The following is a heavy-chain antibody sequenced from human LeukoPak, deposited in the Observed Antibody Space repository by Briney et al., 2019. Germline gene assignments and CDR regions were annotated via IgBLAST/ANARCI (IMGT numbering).Heavy chain of an antibody. CDR2: ISSSGSTI. CDR3: ARDLRSHYGMDV. CDR1: GFTFSSYS. V-gene: IGHV3-48*04. J-gene: IGHJ6*02. D-gene: IGHD2-15*01. Sequence: GGSLRLSCAASGFTFSSYSMNWVRQAPGKGLEWVSYISSSGSTIYYADSVKGRFTISRDNAKNSLYLQMNSLRAEDTAVYYCARDLRSHYGMDVWGQGTTVTVSS.